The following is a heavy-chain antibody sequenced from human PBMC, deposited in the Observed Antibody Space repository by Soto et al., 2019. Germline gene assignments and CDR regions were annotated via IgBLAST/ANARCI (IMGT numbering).Heavy chain of an antibody. J-gene: IGHJ4*02. CDR2: ISGSGGST. V-gene: IGHV3-23*01. CDR1: GFTFSSYA. Sequence: XVSLQLSCAASGFTFSSYAMSWVRQAPGKGLEWVSAISGSGGSTYYADSVKGRFTISRDNSKNTLYLQMNSLRAEDTAVYYCARDSDFDYWGQGTLVTVSS. CDR3: ARDSDFDY.